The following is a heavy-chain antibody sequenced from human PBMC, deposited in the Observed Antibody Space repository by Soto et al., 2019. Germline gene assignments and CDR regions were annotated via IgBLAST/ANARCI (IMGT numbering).Heavy chain of an antibody. D-gene: IGHD3-3*01. V-gene: IGHV4-31*03. Sequence: PSETLSLTCTVSGGSISSGGYYWSWIRQHPGKGLEWIGYIYYSGSTYYIPSLKSRVTISVDTSKNQFSLKLSSVTAADTAVYYCARDGGDFWSGYYHYYYMDVWGKGTTVTVSS. J-gene: IGHJ6*03. CDR2: IYYSGST. CDR3: ARDGGDFWSGYYHYYYMDV. CDR1: GGSISSGGYY.